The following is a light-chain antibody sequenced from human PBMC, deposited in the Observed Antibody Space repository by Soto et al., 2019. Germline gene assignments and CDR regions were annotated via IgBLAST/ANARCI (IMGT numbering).Light chain of an antibody. CDR2: DTS. CDR3: FPSDSGARPVV. CDR1: TGPVTSGHW. Sequence: QAVVTQAPSLTVSPGGTVTLTCDSSTGPVTSGHWPYWLQQPPGQAPRPLIYDTSKKHSWTPARFSGSLLGGKAALTLSGAQPEDEADYYCFPSDSGARPVVFGGGTKLTVL. J-gene: IGLJ2*01. V-gene: IGLV7-46*01.